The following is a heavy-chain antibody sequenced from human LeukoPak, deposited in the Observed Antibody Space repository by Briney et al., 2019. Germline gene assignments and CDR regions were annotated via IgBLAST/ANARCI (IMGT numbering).Heavy chain of an antibody. CDR3: AKDVGQVVLAANFDY. V-gene: IGHV3-23*01. CDR2: ISGSGGST. Sequence: GSLRLSCAASGFSFSSYAMSWVRQAPGKGLEWVSAISGSGGSTYYADSVKGRFTISRDNSKNTLYLQMNSLRAEDTAVYYCAKDVGQVVLAANFDYWGQGTLVTVSS. CDR1: GFSFSSYA. J-gene: IGHJ4*02. D-gene: IGHD2-15*01.